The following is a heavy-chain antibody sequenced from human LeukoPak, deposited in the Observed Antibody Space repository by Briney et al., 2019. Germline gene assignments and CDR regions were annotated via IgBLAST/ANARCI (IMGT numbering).Heavy chain of an antibody. CDR2: IKKDGSEK. CDR1: GLSFSTFW. V-gene: IGHV3-7*01. CDR3: ANVAMNCSGGSCPLDY. Sequence: GGSLRLSCVASGLSFSTFWMNWVRQTPGKGLEWVAIIKKDGSEKLYVDSVRGRFTISRDNAKNSLYLHMNSLRADDTAVYYCANVAMNCSGGSCPLDYWGQGTLVTVSS. D-gene: IGHD2-15*01. J-gene: IGHJ4*02.